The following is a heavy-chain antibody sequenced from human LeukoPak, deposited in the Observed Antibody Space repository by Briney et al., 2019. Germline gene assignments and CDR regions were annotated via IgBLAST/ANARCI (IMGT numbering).Heavy chain of an antibody. D-gene: IGHD1-26*01. CDR2: IYYSGST. CDR1: GGSISSYY. V-gene: IGHV4-59*01. Sequence: RPSEILSLTCTVSGGSISSYYWSWIRQPPGKGLEWIGYIYYSGSTNYNPSLKSRVTISVDTSKNQFSLKLSSVTAADTAVYYCARDVNSGSYHDAFDIWGQGTMVTVSS. CDR3: ARDVNSGSYHDAFDI. J-gene: IGHJ3*02.